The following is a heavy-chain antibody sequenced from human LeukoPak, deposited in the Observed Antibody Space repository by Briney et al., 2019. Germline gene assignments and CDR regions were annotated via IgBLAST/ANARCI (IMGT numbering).Heavy chain of an antibody. CDR3: AKAGIGVVGYFDY. Sequence: GGSLRLSCAASGFTFSNYDMHWVRQAPGKGLEWVAVIWYDGINNYYADSVKGRFSISRDNSKNTLYLQMNSLRDEDTALYYCAKAGIGVVGYFDYWGQGTLVTVSS. V-gene: IGHV3-33*06. CDR2: IWYDGINN. J-gene: IGHJ4*02. CDR1: GFTFSNYD. D-gene: IGHD6-19*01.